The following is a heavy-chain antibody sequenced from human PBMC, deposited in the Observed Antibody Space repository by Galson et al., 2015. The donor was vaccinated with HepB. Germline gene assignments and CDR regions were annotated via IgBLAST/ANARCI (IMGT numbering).Heavy chain of an antibody. J-gene: IGHJ5*02. Sequence: QSGAEVKKPGESLKISCKGSGYTFTDYYMHWVRQAPGQGLEWMGRVNPDSGGTHYVQKFQGRVTMTRDTSINTAYMELTRLTSDDTAIYYCARAGYTYGSSWFDPWGQGTLVTVSS. V-gene: IGHV1-2*06. CDR3: ARAGYTYGSSWFDP. CDR2: VNPDSGGT. D-gene: IGHD5-18*01. CDR1: GYTFTDYY.